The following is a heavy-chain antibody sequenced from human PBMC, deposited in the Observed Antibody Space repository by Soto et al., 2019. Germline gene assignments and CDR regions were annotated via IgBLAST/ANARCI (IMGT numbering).Heavy chain of an antibody. CDR3: AKVALAAAGSKFRNGYGRS. CDR1: GFTFSSYA. Sequence: PWGSLRLSCAASGFTFSSYAMSWVRQAPGKGLEWVSAISGSGGSTYYADSVKGRFTISRDNSKNTLYLQMNSLRAEDTAVYYCAKVALAAAGSKFRNGYGRSWGQGTLVTVSS. CDR2: ISGSGGST. D-gene: IGHD6-13*01. V-gene: IGHV3-23*01. J-gene: IGHJ5*02.